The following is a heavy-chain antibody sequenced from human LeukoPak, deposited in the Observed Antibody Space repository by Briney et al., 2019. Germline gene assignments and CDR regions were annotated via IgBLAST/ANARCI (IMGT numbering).Heavy chain of an antibody. CDR2: IHYSGST. CDR3: ARLPTGYPNWFDT. Sequence: SETLSLTCTVSGVSISSISSNNWAWIRQPPGKGLELIAAIHYSGSTYYNPSFMSRVTISVDTSKNQFSPKLRSLTATDTAVYYCARLPTGYPNWFDTWGQGILVTVSS. J-gene: IGHJ5*02. CDR1: GVSISSISSNN. V-gene: IGHV4-39*01. D-gene: IGHD5-18*01.